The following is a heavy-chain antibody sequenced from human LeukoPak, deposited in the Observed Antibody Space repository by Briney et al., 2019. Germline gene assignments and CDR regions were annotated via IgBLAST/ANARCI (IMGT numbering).Heavy chain of an antibody. J-gene: IGHJ4*02. V-gene: IGHV4-4*07. D-gene: IGHD5-12*01. CDR3: ASSGYSGYVASYFDY. Sequence: SETLSLTCTVSGGSISSYYWSWIRQPAGKGLEWIGRIYTSGSTNYNPSLKSRVTMSVDTSKSQFSLKLSSVTAADTAVYYCASSGYSGYVASYFDYWGQGTLVTVSS. CDR1: GGSISSYY. CDR2: IYTSGST.